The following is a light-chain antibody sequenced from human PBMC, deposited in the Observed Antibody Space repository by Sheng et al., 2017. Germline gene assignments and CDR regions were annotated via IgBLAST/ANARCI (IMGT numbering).Light chain of an antibody. CDR2: GAS. J-gene: IGKJ4*01. Sequence: EIVLTQSPGTLSLSPGERATLSCRASQSVSSSYLAWYQQKPGQAPRLVIYGASSRATGIPDRFSGSGSGTDFTLTISSLQPDDFATYYCQEYNSYPLTFGGGTKVEIK. CDR1: QSVSSSY. V-gene: IGKV3-20*01. CDR3: QEYNSYPLT.